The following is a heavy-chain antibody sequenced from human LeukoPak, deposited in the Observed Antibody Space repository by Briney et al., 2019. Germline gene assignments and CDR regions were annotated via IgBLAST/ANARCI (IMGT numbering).Heavy chain of an antibody. J-gene: IGHJ4*02. CDR1: GFTVSSKY. V-gene: IGHV3-66*02. D-gene: IGHD2-21*02. Sequence: PGGSLRLSCAASGFTVSSKYMSWVRQAPGKGLEWVSVIYSGGSTWYADSVKGRFTNSRDNSKNTVYLQMKSLRAEDTAMYYCANATYCAGDCYAFFDSWGQGTLVTVSS. CDR3: ANATYCAGDCYAFFDS. CDR2: IYSGGST.